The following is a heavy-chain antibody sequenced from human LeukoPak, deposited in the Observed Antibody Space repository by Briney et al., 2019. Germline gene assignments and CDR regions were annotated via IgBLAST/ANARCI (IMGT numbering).Heavy chain of an antibody. V-gene: IGHV4-39*01. CDR2: IYYSGST. J-gene: IGHJ5*02. CDR3: ARQNGLWFDP. Sequence: PSETLSLTCTVSGGSISSSSYYWGWIRQPPGTGLEWIGSIYYSGSTYYNPSLKSRVTISVDTSENQFSLKLSSVTAADTAVYYCARQNGLWFDPWGQGTLVTVSS. CDR1: GGSISSSSYY.